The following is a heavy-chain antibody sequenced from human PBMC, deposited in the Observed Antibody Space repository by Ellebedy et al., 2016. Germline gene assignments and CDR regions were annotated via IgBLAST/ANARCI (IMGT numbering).Heavy chain of an antibody. CDR1: GFTFSDYN. D-gene: IGHD3-16*01. J-gene: IGHJ5*02. V-gene: IGHV3-21*01. CDR3: ARGVGGTSLNWFDP. CDR2: ISGGSTYK. Sequence: GGSLRLXXAAAGFTFSDYNMNWVRQAPGKGLEWVSSISGGSTYKYYADSLKGRFTISRDNAKNSLSLQMNSLRAEDTAVYYCARGVGGTSLNWFDPWGQGTLVTVSS.